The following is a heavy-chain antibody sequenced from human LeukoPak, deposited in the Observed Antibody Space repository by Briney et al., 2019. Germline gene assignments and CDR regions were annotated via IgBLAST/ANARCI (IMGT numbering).Heavy chain of an antibody. J-gene: IGHJ5*02. CDR2: IIPILGIA. V-gene: IGHV1-69*04. D-gene: IGHD2-15*01. Sequence: SVKVSCKASGGTFSSYAISWVRQAPGQGLERMGRIIPILGIANYAQKFQGRVTITADKSTSTAYMELSSLRSEDTAVYYCAREERDIVVVVAATGLYNWFDPWGQGTLVTVSS. CDR3: AREERDIVVVVAATGLYNWFDP. CDR1: GGTFSSYA.